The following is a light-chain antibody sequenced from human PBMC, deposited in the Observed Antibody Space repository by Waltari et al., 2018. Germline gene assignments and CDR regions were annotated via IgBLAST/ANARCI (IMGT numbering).Light chain of an antibody. Sequence: QSALTQPASVSGSPGQSITISCTGTSSDVGRYNLVSWYQQHPGKAPKLMIYEVSKRPSGVSYRFSGSKSGNTASLTISGLQAEDDADYYCCSYAGSSTFVFGGGTKLTVL. J-gene: IGLJ2*01. CDR2: EVS. CDR1: SSDVGRYNL. V-gene: IGLV2-23*02. CDR3: CSYAGSSTFV.